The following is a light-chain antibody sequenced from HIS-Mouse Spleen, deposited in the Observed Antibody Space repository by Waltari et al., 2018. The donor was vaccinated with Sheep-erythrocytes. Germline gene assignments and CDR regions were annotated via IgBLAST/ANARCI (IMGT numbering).Light chain of an antibody. J-gene: IGKJ2*01. CDR1: QSVSSY. CDR2: DAD. V-gene: IGKV3-11*01. Sequence: EIVLTQSPATLSLSPGERATLSCRASQSVSSYLAWYQQKPGQAPRLLIYDADNRATGIPARFSGSGSGTDFTLTISSLEPEDFAVYYCQQRSNWPPYTFGQGTKLEIK. CDR3: QQRSNWPPYT.